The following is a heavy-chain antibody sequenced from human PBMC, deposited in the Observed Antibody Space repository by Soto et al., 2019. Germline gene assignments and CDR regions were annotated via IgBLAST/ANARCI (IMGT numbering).Heavy chain of an antibody. Sequence: QVQLVQSGAEVRKPGASVKVSCKPSGYTFNTYYLHWLRQAPGQALEWMGVIHPSGGGTTYAQKFQGRVTVTRDTSTTTVFMELSSLRSDDTAVYYCARGGHIAVVTASFDNWGQGTLVTVSS. J-gene: IGHJ4*02. CDR2: IHPSGGGT. D-gene: IGHD2-21*02. CDR3: ARGGHIAVVTASFDN. CDR1: GYTFNTYY. V-gene: IGHV1-46*02.